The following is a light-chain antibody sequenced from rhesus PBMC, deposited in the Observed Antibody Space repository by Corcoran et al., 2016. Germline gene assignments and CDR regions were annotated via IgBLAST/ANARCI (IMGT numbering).Light chain of an antibody. V-gene: IGKV1-43*02. J-gene: IGKJ1*01. CDR1: QGTSSY. Sequence: DIQMTQSPSSLPASVGDSITITCRASQGTSSYLNWYQQKPGKAPKRLSYKTSSLESGVPSRFSGSGSGTDFTITISSLQPEDFATYYCLQYNSDPPTFGQGTKVEIK. CDR3: LQYNSDPPT. CDR2: KTS.